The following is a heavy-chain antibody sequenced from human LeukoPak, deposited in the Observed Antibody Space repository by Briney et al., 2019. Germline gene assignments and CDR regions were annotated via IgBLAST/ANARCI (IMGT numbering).Heavy chain of an antibody. CDR1: GGSISSGFYY. Sequence: PSETLSPTCTVSGGSISSGFYYWGWIRQPPGKGLEWIGSIYHSGSTYYNPSLKSRVTISVDTSKNQFSLKLSSVTAADTAVYYCARQSYGGNSWFDYWGQGTLVTVSS. D-gene: IGHD4-23*01. V-gene: IGHV4-39*01. CDR2: IYHSGST. J-gene: IGHJ4*02. CDR3: ARQSYGGNSWFDY.